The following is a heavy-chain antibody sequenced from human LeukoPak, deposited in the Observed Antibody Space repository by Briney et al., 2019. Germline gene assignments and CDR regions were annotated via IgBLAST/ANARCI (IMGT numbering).Heavy chain of an antibody. CDR3: ASLYDYGDYYYYGMDV. J-gene: IGHJ6*02. V-gene: IGHV1-46*01. D-gene: IGHD4-17*01. Sequence: ASVKVSCKASGYTFTSYYMHWVRQAPGQGLEWMGIINPSGGSTSYAQKFQGRVTMTRDTSTSTVYMELSSLRSEGTAVYYCASLYDYGDYYYYGMDVWGQGTTVTVSS. CDR2: INPSGGST. CDR1: GYTFTSYY.